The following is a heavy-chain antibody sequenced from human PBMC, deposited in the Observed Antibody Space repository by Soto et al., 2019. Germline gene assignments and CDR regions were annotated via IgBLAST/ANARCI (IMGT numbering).Heavy chain of an antibody. D-gene: IGHD1-1*01. CDR3: ARDRGTWDDGAFDY. CDR1: GGSISSYY. J-gene: IGHJ4*02. Sequence: SETLSLTCTVSGGSISSYYWSWIRQPPGKGLEWIGYIYYSGRTNYNPSLKSRVTISVDTSKNHFSLRLSSVTAADTAVYYCARDRGTWDDGAFDYWGQGALVTV. V-gene: IGHV4-59*01. CDR2: IYYSGRT.